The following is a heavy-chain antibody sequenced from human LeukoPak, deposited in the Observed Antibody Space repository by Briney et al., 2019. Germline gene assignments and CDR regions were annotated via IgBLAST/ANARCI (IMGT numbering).Heavy chain of an antibody. Sequence: PGGSLRLSCAASGFTFSSYAMSWVRQAPGKGLEWVSAISGSGGSTYYADSVKGRFTISRDNSKNTLYLQMNSLRAEDTAVYYCARSSPDRQVWFGNYRGGFDYWGQGTLVTVSS. J-gene: IGHJ4*02. CDR2: ISGSGGST. D-gene: IGHD3-10*01. CDR1: GFTFSSYA. CDR3: ARSSPDRQVWFGNYRGGFDY. V-gene: IGHV3-23*01.